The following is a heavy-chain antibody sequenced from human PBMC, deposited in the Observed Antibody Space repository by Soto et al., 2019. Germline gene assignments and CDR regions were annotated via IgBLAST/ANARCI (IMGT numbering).Heavy chain of an antibody. Sequence: GGSLRLSCAASGISTSSYWMGWVRQAPGRGLEWVASIKNDGSEKYYMDSLKGRFTISRDNALNSLYLQMNSLRAEDTAVYFCVTGYHSDYWGQGTMVTVSS. CDR1: GISTSSYW. J-gene: IGHJ4*02. CDR3: VTGYHSDY. CDR2: IKNDGSEK. D-gene: IGHD5-18*01. V-gene: IGHV3-7*03.